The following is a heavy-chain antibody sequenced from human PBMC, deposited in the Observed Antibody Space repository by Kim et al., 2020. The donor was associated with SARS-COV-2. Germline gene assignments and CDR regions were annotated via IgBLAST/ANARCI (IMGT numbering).Heavy chain of an antibody. CDR2: IYYSGST. CDR3: ARAVTGYDFWSGYYTNYYYYYGMDV. Sequence: SETLSLTCTVSGGSISSSSYYWGWIRQPPGKGLEWIGSIYYSGSTYYNPSLKSRVTISVDTSKNQFSLKLSSVTAADTAVYYCARAVTGYDFWSGYYTNYYYYYGMDVWGQGTTVTVSS. V-gene: IGHV4-39*01. J-gene: IGHJ6*02. D-gene: IGHD3-3*01. CDR1: GGSISSSSYY.